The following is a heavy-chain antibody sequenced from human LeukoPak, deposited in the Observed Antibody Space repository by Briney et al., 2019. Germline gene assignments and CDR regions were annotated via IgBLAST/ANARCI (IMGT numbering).Heavy chain of an antibody. Sequence: SETLSLTCAVYGGSFSGYYWSWIRQPPGKGLEWIGEINHSGSTNYNPSLKSRVTISVDTSKNQFSLKLSSVTAADTAVYYCARETRKLVAFDIWGQGTMVTVSS. CDR1: GGSFSGYY. V-gene: IGHV4-34*01. CDR3: ARETRKLVAFDI. J-gene: IGHJ3*02. CDR2: INHSGST.